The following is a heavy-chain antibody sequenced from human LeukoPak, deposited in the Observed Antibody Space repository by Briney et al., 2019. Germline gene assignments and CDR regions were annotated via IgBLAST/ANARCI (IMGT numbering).Heavy chain of an antibody. Sequence: RPGGSLRLSCAASGFTFTTYSMNWVRQAPGKGLEWVSSITGSSSMGSSGPFIYYADSVKGRFAISRDDAKNSLFLQMNSLRAEDTAVYYCAKDLVVPAAMYKTYYYYYGMDVWGQGTTVTVSS. J-gene: IGHJ6*02. CDR3: AKDLVVPAAMYKTYYYYYGMDV. D-gene: IGHD2-2*01. V-gene: IGHV3-21*01. CDR2: ITGSSSMGSSGPFI. CDR1: GFTFTTYS.